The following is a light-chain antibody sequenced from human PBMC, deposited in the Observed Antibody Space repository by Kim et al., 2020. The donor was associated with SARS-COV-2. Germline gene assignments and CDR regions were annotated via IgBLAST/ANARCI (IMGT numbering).Light chain of an antibody. J-gene: IGLJ3*02. CDR2: RNN. CDR3: GAWDDSLSGRV. V-gene: IGLV1-47*01. Sequence: GQRVTISCSGSSSNIGRNYVYWYQRLPGTAPKLLIYRNNHRPSGVPDRFSGSKSGTSASLAISGLRSEDEADYYYGAWDDSLSGRVFGGGTQLTVL. CDR1: SSNIGRNY.